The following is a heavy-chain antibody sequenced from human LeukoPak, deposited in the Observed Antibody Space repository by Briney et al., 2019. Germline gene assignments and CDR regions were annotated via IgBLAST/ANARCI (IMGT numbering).Heavy chain of an antibody. J-gene: IGHJ4*02. CDR2: ISSAGNTE. CDR1: GFSLSTYQ. Sequence: GGSLRLSCAASGFSLSTYQMNWVRQAPGKGLEWVSHISSAGNTENYADAVRGRFTMSRDNDKNSLYLQMNSLRAEDTAVYYCARDTLNGPFVISLDYWGQGALVTVSS. V-gene: IGHV3-48*03. CDR3: ARDTLNGPFVISLDY. D-gene: IGHD3-9*01.